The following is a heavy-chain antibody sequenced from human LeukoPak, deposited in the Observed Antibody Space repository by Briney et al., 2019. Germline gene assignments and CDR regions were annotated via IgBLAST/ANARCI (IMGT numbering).Heavy chain of an antibody. CDR2: IYSGGST. CDR3: ARGDVDTAMVSDY. Sequence: GGSLRLSCAASGFTVSSNYMSWVRQAPGKGLEWVSVIYSGGSTYYADSVKGRFTISRDNAKNSLYLQMNSLRDEDTAVYYCARGDVDTAMVSDYWGQGTLVTVSS. J-gene: IGHJ4*02. CDR1: GFTVSSNY. D-gene: IGHD5-18*01. V-gene: IGHV3-53*01.